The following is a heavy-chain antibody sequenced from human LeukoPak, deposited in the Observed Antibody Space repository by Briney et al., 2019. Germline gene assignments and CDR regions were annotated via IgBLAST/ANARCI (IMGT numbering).Heavy chain of an antibody. CDR1: GGSISSSSYY. Sequence: SETLSLTCTVSGGSISSSSYYWGWARQPPGKGREWIVSIYYSGSTYYNPSLKTRVTISVDTSKNQFSLKLSSVTAADTAVYYCARHVSAAADVAYYYYYYMDVWGKGTTVTISS. CDR3: ARHVSAAADVAYYYYYYMDV. D-gene: IGHD6-13*01. CDR2: IYYSGST. V-gene: IGHV4-39*01. J-gene: IGHJ6*03.